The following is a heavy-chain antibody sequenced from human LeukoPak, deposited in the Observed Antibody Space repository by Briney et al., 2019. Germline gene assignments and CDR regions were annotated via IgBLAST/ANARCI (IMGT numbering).Heavy chain of an antibody. Sequence: GESLKISCRGSGYIFTTYWIGWVRQIPGKGLEWMGIIYPGDSDTRYSPSFQDQVTISADKSISTAYLQWSSLKASDTAMYYCARVKKSGDSPHGMDVWGQGTTVTISS. V-gene: IGHV5-51*01. CDR3: ARVKKSGDSPHGMDV. CDR1: GYIFTTYW. J-gene: IGHJ6*02. CDR2: IYPGDSDT. D-gene: IGHD4-17*01.